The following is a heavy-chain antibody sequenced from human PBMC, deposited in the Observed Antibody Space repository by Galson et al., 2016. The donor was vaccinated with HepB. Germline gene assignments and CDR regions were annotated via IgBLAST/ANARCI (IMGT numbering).Heavy chain of an antibody. CDR3: VRQSYGDFPSDY. CDR2: ITPSGGAT. Sequence: YIFTSYYIHWVRQAPGQGLEWMGRITPSGGATTFAQKFQGRVTLTRDTSTNTVYMELSSLRSEDTAMYYCVRQSYGDFPSDYWGQGTLVTVSS. V-gene: IGHV1-46*01. J-gene: IGHJ4*02. CDR1: YIFTSYY. D-gene: IGHD4-17*01.